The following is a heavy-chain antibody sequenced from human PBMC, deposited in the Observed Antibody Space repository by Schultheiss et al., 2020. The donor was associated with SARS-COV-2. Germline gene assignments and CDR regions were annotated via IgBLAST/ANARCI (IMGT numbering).Heavy chain of an antibody. V-gene: IGHV4-59*06. J-gene: IGHJ4*02. Sequence: SQTLSLTCTVSGGSISSYYWGWIRQPPGKGLEWIGYIYYSGSTYYNPSLKSRVTISVDTSKNHVSLKLSSVTAADTAVYYCAREEGRHELGIDYWGQGTLVTVSS. D-gene: IGHD6-13*01. CDR1: GGSISSYY. CDR3: AREEGRHELGIDY. CDR2: IYYSGST.